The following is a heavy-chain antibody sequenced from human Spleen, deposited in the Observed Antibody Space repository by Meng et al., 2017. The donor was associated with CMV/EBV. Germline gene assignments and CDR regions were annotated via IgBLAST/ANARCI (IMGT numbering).Heavy chain of an antibody. D-gene: IGHD3-10*01. CDR1: GYTFTSYD. J-gene: IGHJ3*02. Sequence: ASVKVSCKASGYTFTSYDINWVRQATGQGLEWMGWMNPKSGDTNYAQKFQGRVSMTRDTSITSTYMELSSLRSDDTAVYYCAREQAGDYGSGQDAFDIWGQGTMVTVSS. CDR2: MNPKSGDT. CDR3: AREQAGDYGSGQDAFDI. V-gene: IGHV1-8*02.